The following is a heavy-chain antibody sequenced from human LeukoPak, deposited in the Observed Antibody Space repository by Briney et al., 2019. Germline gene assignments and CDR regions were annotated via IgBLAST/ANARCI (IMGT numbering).Heavy chain of an antibody. V-gene: IGHV4-38-2*02. CDR1: GYSISSGYY. CDR2: IYHSGST. D-gene: IGHD2-2*01. CDR3: ARDTLPAAMRSWFDP. J-gene: IGHJ5*02. Sequence: SETLSLTCAVSGYSISSGYYWGWIRQPPGKGLEWIGSIYHSGSTYYNPSLKGRVTISVDTSKNQFSLKLSSVTAADTAVYYCARDTLPAAMRSWFDPWGQGTLVTVSS.